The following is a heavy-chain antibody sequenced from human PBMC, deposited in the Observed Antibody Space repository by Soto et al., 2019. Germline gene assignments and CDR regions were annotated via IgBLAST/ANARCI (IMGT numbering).Heavy chain of an antibody. J-gene: IGHJ6*02. CDR2: IIPILNSP. D-gene: IGHD2-2*01. V-gene: IGHV1-69*01. CDR1: GGTFGSYA. CDR3: AREAPYCTSATWRKFYDMDV. Sequence: QVHLVQSGAEVKKPGSSVKVSCKASGGTFGSYAITWVRRAPGQGLEWLGGIIPILNSPAYAQKFKARVVITADEVTNTAYMELNSLRFDDTAVYYCAREAPYCTSATWRKFYDMDVWGQGTTVTVAS.